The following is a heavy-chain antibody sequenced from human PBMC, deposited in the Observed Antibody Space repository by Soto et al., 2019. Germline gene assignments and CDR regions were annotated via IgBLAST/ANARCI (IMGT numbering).Heavy chain of an antibody. J-gene: IGHJ4*02. CDR2: ISAYNGNT. V-gene: IGHV1-18*01. CDR3: ARRDVTGTTSFPDY. CDR1: GYTFTSYD. D-gene: IGHD1-7*01. Sequence: ASVKVSCKASGYTFTSYDINWVRQATGQGLEWMGWISAYNGNTSYAQKLQGRVTMTTDTSTGTAYMELRSLRSDDTAVYYCARRDVTGTTSFPDYWGQGTLVTVSS.